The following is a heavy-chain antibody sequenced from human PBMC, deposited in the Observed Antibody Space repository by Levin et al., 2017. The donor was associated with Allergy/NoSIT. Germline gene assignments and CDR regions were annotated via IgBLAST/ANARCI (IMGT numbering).Heavy chain of an antibody. V-gene: IGHV2-70*11. CDR3: ARATNPYYERGFDY. CDR1: SLTTSGMC. Sequence: SLTTSGMCVSCIRQPPGNALEWLARIDWDDDKYYSTSLKTRLTISRDTSKNQVALTMTSMDPVDTATYYCARATNPYYERGFDYWGQGTPVTVSS. CDR2: IDWDDDK. J-gene: IGHJ4*02. D-gene: IGHD3-22*01.